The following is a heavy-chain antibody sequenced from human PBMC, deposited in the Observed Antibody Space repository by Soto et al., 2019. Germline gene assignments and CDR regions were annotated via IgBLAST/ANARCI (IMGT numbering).Heavy chain of an antibody. Sequence: PGGSLRLSCAASGFTFSSYGMHWVRQAPGKGLEWVAVISYDGSNKYYADSVKGRFTISRDNSKNTLYLQMNSLRAEDTAVYYCAKDTSPDVDYYYMDVWGKGTTVTVSS. CDR1: GFTFSSYG. V-gene: IGHV3-30*18. CDR3: AKDTSPDVDYYYMDV. CDR2: ISYDGSNK. J-gene: IGHJ6*03.